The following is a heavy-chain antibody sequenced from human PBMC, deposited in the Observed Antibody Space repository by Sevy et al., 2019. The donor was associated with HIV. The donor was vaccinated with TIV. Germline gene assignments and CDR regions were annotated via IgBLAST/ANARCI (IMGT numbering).Heavy chain of an antibody. CDR2: VSWNSGSI. CDR1: GFTFDDYA. CDR3: AKMEDPDSNPGDAFDI. V-gene: IGHV3-9*01. Sequence: GGSLRLSCAASGFTFDDYAMHWVRPAPEKGLEWVSGVSWNSGSIGYADSVKGRFTISRDNAKNALYLQMNSLRAEDTALYYCAKMEDPDSNPGDAFDIWGQGTMVTVSS. D-gene: IGHD3-22*01. J-gene: IGHJ3*02.